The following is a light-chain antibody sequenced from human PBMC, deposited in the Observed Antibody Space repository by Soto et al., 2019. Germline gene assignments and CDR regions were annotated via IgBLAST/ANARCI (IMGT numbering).Light chain of an antibody. CDR1: QSISNSY. V-gene: IGKV3-20*01. J-gene: IGKJ4*01. CDR3: QQYVDSLLT. CDR2: HAS. Sequence: ENVLTQSPGTLSLSPGERATLSCRASQSISNSYLAWYQQKPGQTPSLLIYHASNRATGIPDRFSGSGSGTDFIPIISRLQPEDFAVYYCQQYVDSLLTFGGGTKVEIK.